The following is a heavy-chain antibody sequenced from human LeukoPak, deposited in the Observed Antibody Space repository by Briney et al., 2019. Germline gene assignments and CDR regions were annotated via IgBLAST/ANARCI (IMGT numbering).Heavy chain of an antibody. V-gene: IGHV4-59*01. J-gene: IGHJ6*03. CDR1: GGSISSYY. D-gene: IGHD2-2*01. Sequence: SETLSLTCTVSGGSISSYYWSWIRQPPGKGLEWIGYIYYSGSTNYNPSLKSRVTISVDTSKNQFSLKLSSVTAADTAVYYCARGASVVVPWDYYYYMDVWGKGTTVTVSS. CDR3: ARGASVVVPWDYYYYMDV. CDR2: IYYSGST.